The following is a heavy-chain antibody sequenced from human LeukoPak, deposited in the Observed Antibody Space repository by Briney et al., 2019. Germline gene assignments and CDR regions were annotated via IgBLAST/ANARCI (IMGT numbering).Heavy chain of an antibody. CDR3: AREDAGGTYSFDY. D-gene: IGHD1-26*01. CDR2: IYTSGIT. CDR1: GFTVSSNF. J-gene: IGHJ4*02. V-gene: IGHV3-66*01. Sequence: GGSLRLSCAVSGFTVSSNFMSWVRQAPGNGPEWVSVIYTSGITYYADSVRGRFTISRDNSKNTLYLQMDSLTAEDTAVYYCAREDAGGTYSFDYWGQGTLVTVSS.